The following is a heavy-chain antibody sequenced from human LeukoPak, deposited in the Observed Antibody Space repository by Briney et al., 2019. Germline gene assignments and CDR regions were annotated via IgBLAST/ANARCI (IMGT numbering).Heavy chain of an antibody. CDR3: ARELTDIVTTIGVPENWFDP. D-gene: IGHD5-12*01. CDR2: ISSSGSYT. Sequence: GGSLRLSCAASGFTFSSYNMNWVRQAPGKGLEWVSSISSSGSYTYYADSVRGRFTISRDNAKNSLYLQMNSLRADDTAVYYCARELTDIVTTIGVPENWFDPWGQGTLVTVSS. V-gene: IGHV3-21*04. CDR1: GFTFSSYN. J-gene: IGHJ5*02.